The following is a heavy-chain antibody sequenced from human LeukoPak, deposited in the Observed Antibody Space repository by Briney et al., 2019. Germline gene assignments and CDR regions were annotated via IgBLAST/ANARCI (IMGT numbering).Heavy chain of an antibody. V-gene: IGHV1-69*13. J-gene: IGHJ4*02. CDR3: ARVSLPSEYSGSFDY. Sequence: LVKVSCKASGGTFSSYAISWVRQAPGQGLEWMGGIIPIFGTANYAQKFQGRVTITADESTSTAYMELSSLRSEDTAVYYCARVSLPSEYSGSFDYWGQGTLVTVSS. CDR1: GGTFSSYA. CDR2: IIPIFGTA. D-gene: IGHD1-26*01.